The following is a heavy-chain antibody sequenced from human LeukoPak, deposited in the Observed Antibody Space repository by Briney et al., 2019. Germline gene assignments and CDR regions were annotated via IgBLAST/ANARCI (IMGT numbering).Heavy chain of an antibody. Sequence: ASVKVSCKASGYTFTGYYMHWVRQAPGQGLEWMGWINPNSGGTNYAQKFQGRVTMTRDTSISTAYMELSRLRSDDTAVYYCARGRGYSYGYERDWGQGTLVTVSS. D-gene: IGHD5-18*01. CDR3: ARGRGYSYGYERD. CDR2: INPNSGGT. CDR1: GYTFTGYY. V-gene: IGHV1-2*02. J-gene: IGHJ4*02.